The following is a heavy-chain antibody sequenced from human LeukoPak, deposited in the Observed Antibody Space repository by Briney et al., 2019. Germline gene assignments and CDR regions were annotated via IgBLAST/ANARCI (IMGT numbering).Heavy chain of an antibody. J-gene: IGHJ4*02. CDR2: ISYDGSNK. CDR1: GFTFSSYS. CDR3: AKDRGTNGY. Sequence: GGSLRLSCAASGFTFSSYSMNWVRQAPGKGLEWVAVISYDGSNKYYADSVKGRFTISRDNSKNTLYLQMNSLRAEDTAVYYCAKDRGTNGYWGQGTLVTVSS. V-gene: IGHV3-30*18.